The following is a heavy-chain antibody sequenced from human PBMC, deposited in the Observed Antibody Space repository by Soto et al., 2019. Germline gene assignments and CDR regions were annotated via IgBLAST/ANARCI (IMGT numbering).Heavy chain of an antibody. Sequence: PGGPLRLSCAASGFTFSSYGMHWVRQAPGKGLEWVAVIWYDGSNKYYADSVKGRFTISRDNSKNTLYLQMNSLRAEDTAVYYCARPLGRGYRGYYFDYWGQGTLVTVSS. CDR3: ARPLGRGYRGYYFDY. D-gene: IGHD5-12*01. CDR1: GFTFSSYG. J-gene: IGHJ4*02. V-gene: IGHV3-33*01. CDR2: IWYDGSNK.